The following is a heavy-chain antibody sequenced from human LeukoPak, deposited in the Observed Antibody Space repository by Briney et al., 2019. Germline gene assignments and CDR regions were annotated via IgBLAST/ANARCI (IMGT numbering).Heavy chain of an antibody. V-gene: IGHV5-51*01. CDR2: IYPGDSDT. CDR1: GYSFTNYW. Sequence: GESLKISCKGSGYSFTNYWIGWVRQMPGKGLEWMGIIYPGDSDTRYSPSFQGRVTVSADKSITTAYLQWSSLKASDTAMYYCARQLDHGDYDYWGQGTQVTVSS. CDR3: ARQLDHGDYDY. D-gene: IGHD4-17*01. J-gene: IGHJ4*01.